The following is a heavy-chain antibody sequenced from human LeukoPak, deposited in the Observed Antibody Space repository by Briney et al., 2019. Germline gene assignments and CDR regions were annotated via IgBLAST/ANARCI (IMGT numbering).Heavy chain of an antibody. J-gene: IGHJ5*02. V-gene: IGHV1-18*01. CDR3: ARDLGSSATSTNWFDP. D-gene: IGHD6-6*01. CDR1: GYTFTSYG. CDR2: ISAYNGNT. Sequence: ASVKVSCKASGYTFTSYGTSWVRQAPGQGLEWMGWISAYNGNTNYAQKLQGRVTMTTDTSTSTAYMELRSLRSDDTAVYYCARDLGSSATSTNWFDPWGQGTLVTVSS.